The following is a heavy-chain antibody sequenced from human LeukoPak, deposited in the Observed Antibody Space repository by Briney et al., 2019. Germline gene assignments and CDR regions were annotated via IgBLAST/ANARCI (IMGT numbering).Heavy chain of an antibody. D-gene: IGHD3-10*01. CDR3: ASSVYSGSPTKSFDY. J-gene: IGHJ4*02. CDR1: GFTVSSQY. CDR2: IYSGGGT. Sequence: PGGSLRLSCAASGFTVSSQYMNWVRQAPGKGLEWVSVIYSGGGTYYADSVNGRFTISRDNSKNTLYLQMNSLRADDTAVHYCASSVYSGSPTKSFDYWGQGTLVTVSS. V-gene: IGHV3-53*01.